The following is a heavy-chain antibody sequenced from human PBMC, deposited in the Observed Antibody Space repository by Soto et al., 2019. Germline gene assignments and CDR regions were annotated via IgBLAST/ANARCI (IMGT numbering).Heavy chain of an antibody. CDR2: IIPILGIA. CDR1: GGTFSSYT. D-gene: IGHD5-12*01. Sequence: QVQLVQSGAEVKKPGSSVKVSCKASGGTFSSYTISWVRQAPGQGLDWMGRIIPILGIANYEQKFQGRVTITADKSTSTAYMELSSLRSEDTAVYYCAREAKRAFDIWGQGTMVTVSS. CDR3: AREAKRAFDI. J-gene: IGHJ3*02. V-gene: IGHV1-69*08.